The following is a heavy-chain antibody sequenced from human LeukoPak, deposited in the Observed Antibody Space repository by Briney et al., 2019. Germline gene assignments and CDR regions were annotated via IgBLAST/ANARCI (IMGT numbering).Heavy chain of an antibody. D-gene: IGHD3-3*01. CDR3: ARRREDTIFGVVITYYYYGMDV. J-gene: IGHJ6*02. CDR1: GYTFTSYD. CDR2: MNPNSGNT. V-gene: IGHV1-8*01. Sequence: GASVKVSRKASGYTFTSYDINWVRQATGQGLEWMGWMNPNSGNTGYAQKFQGRVTMTRNTSISTAYMELSSLRSEDTAVYYCARRREDTIFGVVITYYYYGMDVWGQGTTVTVSS.